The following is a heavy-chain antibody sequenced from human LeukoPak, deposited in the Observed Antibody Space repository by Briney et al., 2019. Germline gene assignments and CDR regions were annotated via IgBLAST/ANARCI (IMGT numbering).Heavy chain of an antibody. V-gene: IGHV1-69*05. J-gene: IGHJ4*02. CDR3: ARDLRSYYYDSSGYYYFEGFFDY. Sequence: ASVKVSCKASGGTFSSYAISWVRQAPGQGLEWMGGIIPIFGTANYAQKFQGRVTITTDESTSTAYMELSSLRSEDTAVYYCARDLRSYYYDSSGYYYFEGFFDYWGQGTLVTVSS. CDR1: GGTFSSYA. D-gene: IGHD3-22*01. CDR2: IIPIFGTA.